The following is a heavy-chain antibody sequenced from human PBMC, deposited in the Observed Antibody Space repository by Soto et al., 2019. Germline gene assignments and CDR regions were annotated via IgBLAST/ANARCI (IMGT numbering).Heavy chain of an antibody. CDR3: ARIPRYSFPTSDDLDS. J-gene: IGHJ4*02. CDR1: GGTFYTYT. CDR2: ITPIYPTT. V-gene: IGHV1-69*13. Sequence: SVKVSCKASGGTFYTYTFSWVRQAPGQGLEWMGSITPIYPTTNYAEKFQGRLTVTADGSTNTAYMELNSLTSEDTAVYYCARIPRYSFPTSDDLDSWGQGTLVT. D-gene: IGHD5-18*01.